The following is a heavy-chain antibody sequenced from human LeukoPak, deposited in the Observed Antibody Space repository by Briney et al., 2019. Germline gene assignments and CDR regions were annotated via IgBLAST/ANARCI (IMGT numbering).Heavy chain of an antibody. CDR3: ARGGWVRGVITRNGLDY. D-gene: IGHD3-10*01. CDR2: INPDSGGT. CDR1: GYTFTGYY. Sequence: GASVKVSCKASGYTFTGYYLHWVRQAPGQGLEWMGWINPDSGGTNYAQKFQGRVTMTRDTSISTAYVDLSSLRSDDTAVYYCARGGWVRGVITRNGLDYWGQGTLVTVSS. J-gene: IGHJ4*02. V-gene: IGHV1-2*02.